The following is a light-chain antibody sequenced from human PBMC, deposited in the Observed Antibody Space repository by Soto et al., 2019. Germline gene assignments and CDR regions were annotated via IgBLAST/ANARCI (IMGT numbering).Light chain of an antibody. V-gene: IGLV1-51*01. Sequence: QAVVTQPTSVSAAPGQKVTISCSGSSSNIGNNYVSWYQQLPGTAPKLLIYDNNKRPSGIPDRFSGSKSGTSATLGITGLQTGDEADYYCGTWDSSLSAVFGGGTKVTVL. J-gene: IGLJ2*01. CDR1: SSNIGNNY. CDR3: GTWDSSLSAV. CDR2: DNN.